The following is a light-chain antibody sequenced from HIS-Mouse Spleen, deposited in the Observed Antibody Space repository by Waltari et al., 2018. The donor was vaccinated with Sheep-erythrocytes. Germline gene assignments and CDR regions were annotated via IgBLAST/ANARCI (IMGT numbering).Light chain of an antibody. Sequence: SSELTQDPAVSVALGQTVRITCQGDSLRSYYASWYQQKPGQAPGLVIYGKNNRPSGIPDRFSGSSSGNTASLTITGAQAEDEADYYCNSRDSSGNHRVVFGGGTKLTVL. V-gene: IGLV3-19*01. CDR3: NSRDSSGNHRVV. CDR2: GKN. J-gene: IGLJ2*01. CDR1: SLRSYY.